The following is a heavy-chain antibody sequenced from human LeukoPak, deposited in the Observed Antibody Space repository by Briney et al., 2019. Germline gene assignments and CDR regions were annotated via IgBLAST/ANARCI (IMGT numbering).Heavy chain of an antibody. D-gene: IGHD2-2*01. CDR3: ARFLIVVVPAAINGMDV. CDR2: INAGNGNT. V-gene: IGHV1-3*01. CDR1: GYTFTSYA. J-gene: IGHJ6*02. Sequence: ASVKVSCKASGYTFTSYAMRWVRQAPGQRLEWMGWINAGNGNTKYSQKFQGRVTITRDTSASTAYMELSSLRSEDTAVYYCARFLIVVVPAAINGMDVWGQGTTVTVSS.